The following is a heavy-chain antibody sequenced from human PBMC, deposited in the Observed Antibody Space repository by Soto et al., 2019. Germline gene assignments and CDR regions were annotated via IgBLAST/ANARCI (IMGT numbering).Heavy chain of an antibody. J-gene: IGHJ6*02. Sequence: KTSATLSLTCTVSGGSISSDNFFWSWIRQPPGEGLEWIGYIYYRGSTYYNPSLESRLTLLVDTSKNQFSLKLRSVTAADTAVYYCARVAIACPSSSCYNHYYYSLDVWGQGTTVTVSS. CDR2: IYYRGST. CDR1: GGSISSDNFF. D-gene: IGHD2-2*02. CDR3: ARVAIACPSSSCYNHYYYSLDV. V-gene: IGHV4-30-4*01.